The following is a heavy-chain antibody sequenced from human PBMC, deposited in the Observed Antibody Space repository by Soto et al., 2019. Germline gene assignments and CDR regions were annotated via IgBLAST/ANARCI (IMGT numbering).Heavy chain of an antibody. Sequence: ASVKVSCKASGYTFTGYQVHWVRQAPGQGLLWMGSVTPFNGVTNIAQKFQGRVTLTGDTSNNTAYMELNRLTPDDTAVYFCPRAVSPYYDNPAATWFDPWGQGSLVTVSS. CDR3: PRAVSPYYDNPAATWFDP. V-gene: IGHV1-2*02. D-gene: IGHD3-9*01. CDR1: GYTFTGYQ. J-gene: IGHJ5*02. CDR2: VTPFNGVT.